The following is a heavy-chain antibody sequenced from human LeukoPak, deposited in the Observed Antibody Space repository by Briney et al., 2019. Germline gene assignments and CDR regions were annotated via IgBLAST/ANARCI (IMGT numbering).Heavy chain of an antibody. CDR1: GYIFTGYY. J-gene: IGHJ4*02. D-gene: IGHD4-17*01. V-gene: IGHV1-2*02. CDR3: ARGTDYGDSHLTN. Sequence: ASVKVSCKASGYIFTGYYMHWVRQAPGQGLEWMGWINPYSGGTNYAQKFQGRVTMTRDTSINTAYMELSRLRSDDTAVYSCARGTDYGDSHLTNWGQGTLVTVSS. CDR2: INPYSGGT.